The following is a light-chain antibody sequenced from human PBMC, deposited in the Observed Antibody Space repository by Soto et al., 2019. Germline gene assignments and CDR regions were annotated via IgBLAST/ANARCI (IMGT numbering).Light chain of an antibody. CDR3: CSFAGSNPFPYV. CDR1: ISDVGSHNL. Sequence: QSALTQPASVSGSPGQSITISCTGTISDVGSHNLVSWYQQHPGRVPKLIIYEVIKRPSGVSSRFSGSKSGNTASLTISGLQTDDEADYHCCSFAGSNPFPYVFGTGTKVTVL. CDR2: EVI. V-gene: IGLV2-23*02. J-gene: IGLJ1*01.